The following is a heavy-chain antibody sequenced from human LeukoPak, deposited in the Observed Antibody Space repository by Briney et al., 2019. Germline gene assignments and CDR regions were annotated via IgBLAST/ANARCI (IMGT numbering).Heavy chain of an antibody. CDR2: ISSNGGST. V-gene: IGHV3-64*04. J-gene: IGHJ4*02. CDR1: GFTFSSYA. Sequence: GGSLRLSCSASGFTFSSYAMHWVRQAPGKGLEYVSSISSNGGSTYYADSVKGRFTISRDNSKNTLYLQMNSLRAEDTAVYYCAKPYNWNYGAMDYWGQGTLVTVSS. CDR3: AKPYNWNYGAMDY. D-gene: IGHD1-7*01.